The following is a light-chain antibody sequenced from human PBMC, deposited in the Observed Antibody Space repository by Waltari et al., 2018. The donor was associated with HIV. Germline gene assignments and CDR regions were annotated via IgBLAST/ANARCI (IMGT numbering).Light chain of an antibody. Sequence: QAGLTQPPSVSKGLRQTATLTCPGNSDNVGNQGATWLQQHQGHPPKLLFYRDNKRPSGISERFSASRSGNPASLTITGLQPEDEADYICSAWDRSLSAVVFGGGTTLIVL. CDR2: RDN. CDR1: SDNVGNQG. J-gene: IGLJ2*01. V-gene: IGLV10-54*04. CDR3: SAWDRSLSAVV.